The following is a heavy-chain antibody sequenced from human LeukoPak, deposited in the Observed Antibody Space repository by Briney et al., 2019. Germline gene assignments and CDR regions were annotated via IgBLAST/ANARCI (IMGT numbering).Heavy chain of an antibody. J-gene: IGHJ4*02. D-gene: IGHD1-1*01. CDR1: GFTFSSYW. V-gene: IGHV1-46*01. CDR3: VREDNSPYKNFDH. Sequence: ASVKVSCKASGFTFSSYWMHWVRQAPGQGLEWLGLINPAGTITVFARKFQGRATVTRDTSASTVYMELNTLTSEDTAVYYCVREDNSPYKNFDHWGQGTLVTVSS. CDR2: INPAGTIT.